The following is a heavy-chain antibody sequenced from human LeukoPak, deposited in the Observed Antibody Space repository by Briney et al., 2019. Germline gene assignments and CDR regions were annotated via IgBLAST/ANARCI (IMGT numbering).Heavy chain of an antibody. CDR3: AREAGSYPTPAIYYFEH. Sequence: GASVKVSCKPSGDTSTNYGSSWVRQAPGQGLEWMGGIVPMFGSTEYAQKFQGRVKISADDSTSTVYMELSSLTSEDTAVYYCAREAGSYPTPAIYYFEHWGQGSLVTVSS. J-gene: IGHJ4*02. CDR1: GDTSTNYG. D-gene: IGHD1-26*01. CDR2: IVPMFGST. V-gene: IGHV1-69*13.